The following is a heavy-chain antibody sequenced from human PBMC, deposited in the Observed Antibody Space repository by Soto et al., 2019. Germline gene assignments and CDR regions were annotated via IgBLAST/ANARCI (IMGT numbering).Heavy chain of an antibody. D-gene: IGHD3-16*01. Sequence: PSETLSLTCAVSGASVSYENYYWSWIRQPPGKGLEWIGYIYYRGTTNYNSYLKSRLTLSVDMSMNQFSLKLTSVTAADTAVYFCARSQRGRTAFTFDYWGQGARATFSS. V-gene: IGHV4-61*01. CDR2: IYYRGTT. J-gene: IGHJ4*02. CDR3: ARSQRGRTAFTFDY. CDR1: GASVSYENYY.